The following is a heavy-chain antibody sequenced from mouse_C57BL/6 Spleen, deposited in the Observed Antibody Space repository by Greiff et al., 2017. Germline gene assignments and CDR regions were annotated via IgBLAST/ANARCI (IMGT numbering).Heavy chain of an antibody. CDR2: INPYNGGT. D-gene: IGHD2-2*01. CDR3: ARGGYDVGFAY. Sequence: EVKLMESGPVLVKPGASVKMSCKASGYTFTDYYMNWVKQSHGKSLEWIGVINPYNGGTSYNQKFKGKATLTVDKSSSTAYMELNSLTSEDSAVYYCARGGYDVGFAYWGQGTLVTVSA. CDR1: GYTFTDYY. V-gene: IGHV1-19*01. J-gene: IGHJ3*01.